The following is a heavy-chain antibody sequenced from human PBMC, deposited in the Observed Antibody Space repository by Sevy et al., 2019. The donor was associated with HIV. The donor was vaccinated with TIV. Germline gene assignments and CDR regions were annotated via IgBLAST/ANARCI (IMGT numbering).Heavy chain of an antibody. J-gene: IGHJ4*02. D-gene: IGHD6-13*01. V-gene: IGHV1-18*04. CDR1: GYTFTSYG. Sequence: ASVKVSCKASGYTFTSYGISWVRQAPGQGLEWMGWSNGYNGNTNYGQKLQGRVTMTTDTSTNTAYMELRSLRSDDTAVYYCARGEAAGGRPIDYWGQGTLVTVSS. CDR2: SNGYNGNT. CDR3: ARGEAAGGRPIDY.